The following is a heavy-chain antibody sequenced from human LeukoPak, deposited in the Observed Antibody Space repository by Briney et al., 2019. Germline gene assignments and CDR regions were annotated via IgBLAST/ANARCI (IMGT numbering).Heavy chain of an antibody. Sequence: PSETLSLTCTVSGGSISSSSYYGGWIRQPPGKGLEWIGSIYYSGSTYYNPSLKSRVTISVDTSKNQFSLKLSSVTAADTAVYYCARGGQWLVVYNWFDPWGQGTLVTVSS. CDR1: GGSISSSSYY. J-gene: IGHJ5*02. V-gene: IGHV4-39*07. D-gene: IGHD6-19*01. CDR3: ARGGQWLVVYNWFDP. CDR2: IYYSGST.